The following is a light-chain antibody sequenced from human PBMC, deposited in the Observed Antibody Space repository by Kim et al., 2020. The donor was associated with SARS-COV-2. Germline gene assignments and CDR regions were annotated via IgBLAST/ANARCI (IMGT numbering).Light chain of an antibody. J-gene: IGLJ3*02. CDR1: SSDIGSYNR. CDR2: EVY. Sequence: GQSVTISCPGTSSDIGSYNRVSWYQQPPGTAPKLMIYEVYNRPSGVPDRFSGSKSGNTASLTISGLQAEDEADYYCSSYTSSTTWVFGGGTQLTVL. CDR3: SSYTSSTTWV. V-gene: IGLV2-18*02.